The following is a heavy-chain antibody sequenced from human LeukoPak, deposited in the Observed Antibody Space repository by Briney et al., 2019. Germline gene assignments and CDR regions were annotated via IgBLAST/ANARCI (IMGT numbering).Heavy chain of an antibody. V-gene: IGHV1-69*01. Sequence: SVKVSCKASGGTFSSYAISWVRQAPGQGLEWMGGVIPIFGTANYAQKFQGRVTITADESTSTAYMELSSLRSEDTAVYYCARAYSSSWYRENYYYYYGMDVWGQGTTVTVSS. CDR3: ARAYSSSWYRENYYYYYGMDV. CDR2: VIPIFGTA. CDR1: GGTFSSYA. D-gene: IGHD6-13*01. J-gene: IGHJ6*02.